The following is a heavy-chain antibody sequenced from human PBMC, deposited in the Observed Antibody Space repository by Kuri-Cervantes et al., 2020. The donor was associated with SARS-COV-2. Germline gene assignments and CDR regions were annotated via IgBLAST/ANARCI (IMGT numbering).Heavy chain of an antibody. V-gene: IGHV3-30*18. CDR2: LGYDGSRK. D-gene: IGHD6-19*01. J-gene: IGHJ4*02. CDR3: VKEGSSGWYGGD. CDR1: GFIFSRCG. Sequence: GESLKISFQASGFIFSRCGMHWVRQAPGKGLEWVAALGYDGSRKPYSDSLKGRFTISRDNSQNTVYLQMSTLRDDDTAVDYCVKEGSSGWYGGDWAQGAPVTVSS.